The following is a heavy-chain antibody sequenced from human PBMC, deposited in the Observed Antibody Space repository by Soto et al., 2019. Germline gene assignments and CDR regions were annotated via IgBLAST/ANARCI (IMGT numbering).Heavy chain of an antibody. CDR2: IIPILGIA. CDR3: ARGGYDRSGYQVEDY. V-gene: IGHV1-69*02. J-gene: IGHJ4*02. D-gene: IGHD3-22*01. Sequence: QVQLVQSGAEVKKPGSSVKVSCKASGGTFSSYTISWVRQAPGQGLEWMGRIIPILGIANYAQKFQGRVTITADKSTSTAYMELSSLRSEDTAVYYCARGGYDRSGYQVEDYWGQGTLVTVSS. CDR1: GGTFSSYT.